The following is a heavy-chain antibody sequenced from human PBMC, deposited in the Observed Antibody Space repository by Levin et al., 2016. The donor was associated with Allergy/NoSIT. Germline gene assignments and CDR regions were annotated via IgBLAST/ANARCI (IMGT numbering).Heavy chain of an antibody. J-gene: IGHJ4*02. V-gene: IGHV4-4*07. CDR1: GGSISSYY. Sequence: SETLSLTCTVSGGSISSYYWTWIRQSAEKGLEWIGRIYASGTTNYNPSFKSRVTLSVDTSKNQFSLELRSVTAADTAVYYCARGIGDYWGRGTLVTVSS. CDR3: ARGIGDY. D-gene: IGHD3-16*01. CDR2: IYASGTT.